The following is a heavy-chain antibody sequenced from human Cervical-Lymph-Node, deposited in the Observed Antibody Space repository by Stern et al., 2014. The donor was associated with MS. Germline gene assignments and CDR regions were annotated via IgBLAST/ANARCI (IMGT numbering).Heavy chain of an antibody. CDR3: ARSIVGATLGFFDY. CDR1: DGSISSGRYY. CDR2: IYKSGTP. V-gene: IGHV4-61*02. Sequence: QVQLQESGPGLVKPSQTLSLTCTISDGSISSGRYYWNWIRQPAGKGLEWIGRIYKSGTPNYNPPLQSRATISRDTSKTQFSLRLGSVTAADTAVYYCARSIVGATLGFFDYWGQGTLVTVSS. J-gene: IGHJ4*02. D-gene: IGHD1-26*01.